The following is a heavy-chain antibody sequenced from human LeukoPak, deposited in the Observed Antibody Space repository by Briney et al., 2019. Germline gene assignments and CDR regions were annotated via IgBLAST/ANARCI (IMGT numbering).Heavy chain of an antibody. CDR3: ARGSGGIQFYFDY. CDR1: GFTFDDFA. CDR2: ITWNSGNI. J-gene: IGHJ4*02. Sequence: GGSLRLSCAASGFTFDDFAMHWVRQAPGKGLEWVSGITWNSGNIVYVESVKGRFTISRDNAKNSLYLQMNSLRAEDTAVYHCARGSGGIQFYFDYWGQGTLVTVSS. D-gene: IGHD2-15*01. V-gene: IGHV3-9*01.